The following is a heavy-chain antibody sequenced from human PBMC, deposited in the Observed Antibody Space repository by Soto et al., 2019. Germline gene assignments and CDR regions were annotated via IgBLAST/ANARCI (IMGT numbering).Heavy chain of an antibody. J-gene: IGHJ3*02. D-gene: IGHD6-13*01. Sequence: ASVKVSCKASGYIFTSYGISWVRQAPGQGLEWMGWISAYNGNTNYAQKLQGRVTMTTDTSTSTAYMELRSLRSDDTAVYYCARELAAAAPDAFDIWGQGTMVTVSS. CDR1: GYIFTSYG. CDR3: ARELAAAAPDAFDI. V-gene: IGHV1-18*01. CDR2: ISAYNGNT.